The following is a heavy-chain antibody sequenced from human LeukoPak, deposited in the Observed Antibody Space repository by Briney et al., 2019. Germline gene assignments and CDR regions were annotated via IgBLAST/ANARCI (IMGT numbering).Heavy chain of an antibody. D-gene: IGHD3-22*01. CDR1: GGSISSGDYY. V-gene: IGHV4-30-4*01. J-gene: IGHJ4*02. CDR3: ARESRPTFYYDSSGYYPDY. Sequence: SETLSLTCTVSGGSISSGDYYWSWIRQPPGKGLEWIGYIYYSGSTFYNPSLKSRVIISVDTSKNQFSLKLSSVTAADTAVYYCARESRPTFYYDSSGYYPDYWGQGTLVTVSS. CDR2: IYYSGST.